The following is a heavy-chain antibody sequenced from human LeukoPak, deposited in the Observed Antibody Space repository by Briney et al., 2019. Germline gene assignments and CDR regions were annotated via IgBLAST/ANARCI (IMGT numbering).Heavy chain of an antibody. D-gene: IGHD3-22*01. CDR1: GGTFSSYA. V-gene: IGHV1-69*06. CDR2: IIPVFGTT. Sequence: GASVKVSCKASGGTFSSYAVNWVRLTPGQGLEWLGGIIPVFGTTTYAQKFQAKVTMTADKSTNTAYLEISSLTSDDTAVYYCARCSPGDSSNFYAVLQYWGQGTQVTVST. CDR3: ARCSPGDSSNFYAVLQY. J-gene: IGHJ4*02.